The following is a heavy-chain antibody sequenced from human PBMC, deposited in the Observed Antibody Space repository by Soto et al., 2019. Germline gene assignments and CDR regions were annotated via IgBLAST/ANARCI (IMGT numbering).Heavy chain of an antibody. CDR2: IYPSNSDT. Sequence: PGESLKISCKGSGYSFATYWIAWVRQMPGKGLEWMGTIYPSNSDTKYSPSFQGRVTISAEKSINTTYLQWSSLTASDTAVYYCARHRPYSSSWTTFDYWGQGALVTVSS. V-gene: IGHV5-51*01. J-gene: IGHJ4*02. CDR3: ARHRPYSSSWTTFDY. CDR1: GYSFATYW. D-gene: IGHD6-13*01.